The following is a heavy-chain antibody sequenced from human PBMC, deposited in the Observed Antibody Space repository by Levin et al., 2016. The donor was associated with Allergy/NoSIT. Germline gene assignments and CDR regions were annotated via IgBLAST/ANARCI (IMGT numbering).Heavy chain of an antibody. CDR2: IYYRGSA. V-gene: IGHV4-59*02. D-gene: IGHD3-10*01. J-gene: IGHJ3*02. CDR1: GGSVSENY. Sequence: SETLSLTCTVSGGSVSENYWSWIRQPPGKGLEWIGHIYYRGSANYNASLESRVSMSVETSKNQFSLDLTSVTAADTAIYFCARDSYYSASGYHWDDVFDMWSPGTMVTVSS. CDR3: ARDSYYSASGYHWDDVFDM.